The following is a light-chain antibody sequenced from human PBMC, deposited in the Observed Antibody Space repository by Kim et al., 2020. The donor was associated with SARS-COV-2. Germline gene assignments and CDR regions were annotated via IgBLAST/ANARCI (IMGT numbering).Light chain of an antibody. V-gene: IGKV1-39*01. Sequence: IQMTQSPSSLSASVGDRVTITCRASQSISSYLNWYQQKPGKAPKLLIYAASNLQSGVPSSFSGSGSGTDFTLTISSLQPEDFATYYCQQSYSTPRTFGQGTRVEIK. CDR1: QSISSY. CDR2: AAS. J-gene: IGKJ1*01. CDR3: QQSYSTPRT.